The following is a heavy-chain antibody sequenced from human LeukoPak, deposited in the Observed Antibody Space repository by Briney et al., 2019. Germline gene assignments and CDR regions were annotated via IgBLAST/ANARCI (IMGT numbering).Heavy chain of an antibody. CDR1: GFVFTGYY. V-gene: IGHV1-2*02. CDR3: AGDGSGFRPYWYFDL. Sequence: ASVKVSCKASGFVFTGYYMHWVRQAPGQGLEWMGWMNPGTGTTKYSQKFQGRVTISRDTSSTTAYMELNRLTSDDTAVYYCAGDGSGFRPYWYFDLWGRGTLVTVSS. D-gene: IGHD3-3*01. J-gene: IGHJ2*01. CDR2: MNPGTGTT.